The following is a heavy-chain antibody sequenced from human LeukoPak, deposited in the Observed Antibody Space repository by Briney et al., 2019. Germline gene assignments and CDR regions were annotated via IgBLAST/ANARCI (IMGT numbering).Heavy chain of an antibody. CDR1: GFTFDDYA. V-gene: IGHV3-9*01. D-gene: IGHD4-23*01. CDR3: AKDIAGGNSEWNYYYGMDV. CDR2: FSWNSGSI. J-gene: IGHJ6*02. Sequence: PGRSLRLSCAASGFTFDDYAMHWVQQAPGKGLEWVSGFSWNSGSIGYADSVKGRFTISRDNAKNSLYLQMNSLRAEDTALYYCAKDIAGGNSEWNYYYGMDVWGQGTTVTVSS.